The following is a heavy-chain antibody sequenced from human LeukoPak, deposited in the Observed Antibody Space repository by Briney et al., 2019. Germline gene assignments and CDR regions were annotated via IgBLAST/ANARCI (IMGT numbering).Heavy chain of an antibody. CDR3: ASDPVPAAIEGGIDY. CDR1: GFTFSSYA. CDR2: ISYDGSNK. V-gene: IGHV3-30-3*01. J-gene: IGHJ4*02. Sequence: GGSLRLSCAASGFTFSSYAMHWVRQAPGKGLEWVAVISYDGSNKYYADSVKGRFTISRDNSKNTLYLQMNSLRAEDTAVYYCASDPVPAAIEGGIDYWGQGTLVTVSS. D-gene: IGHD2-2*02.